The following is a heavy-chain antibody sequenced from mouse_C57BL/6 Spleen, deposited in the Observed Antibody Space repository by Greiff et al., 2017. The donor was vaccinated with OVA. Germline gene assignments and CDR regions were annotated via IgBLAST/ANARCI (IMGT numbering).Heavy chain of an antibody. Sequence: EVQLVESEGGLVQPGSSMKLSCTASGFTFSDYYMAWVRQVPEKGLEWVANINYDGSSTYYLDSLKSRFIISRDNAKNILYLQMSSLKSEDTATYYCARDRDSSGYLFDYWGQGTTLTVSS. V-gene: IGHV5-16*01. CDR3: ARDRDSSGYLFDY. CDR2: INYDGSST. J-gene: IGHJ2*01. D-gene: IGHD3-2*02. CDR1: GFTFSDYY.